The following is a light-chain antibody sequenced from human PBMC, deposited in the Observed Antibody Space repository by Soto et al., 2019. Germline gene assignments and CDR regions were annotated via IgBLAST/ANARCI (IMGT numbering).Light chain of an antibody. V-gene: IGLV4-69*01. CDR2: LTSDGSH. CDR3: QTWGTGIVV. Sequence: QLVLTHSPPASGSLGASVKLTCTLSTGHSSSAIAWHQQQPEKGPRYLMKLTSDGSHTKGDGIPDRFSGSSSGAERYLTISSLQSEDEADYYCQTWGTGIVVFGGGTKLTVL. J-gene: IGLJ2*01. CDR1: TGHSSSA.